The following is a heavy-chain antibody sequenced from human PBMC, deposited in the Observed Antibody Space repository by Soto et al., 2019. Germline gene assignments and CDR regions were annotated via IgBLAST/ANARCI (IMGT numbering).Heavy chain of an antibody. CDR2: ISGSATST. J-gene: IGHJ4*02. Sequence: ESGGGLVQPGGSLRLSCAASGFTFSSYAMNWVRQAPGKGLEWVSGISGSATSTYYADSVKGRFTISRDNSRNTLYLQMNSLRAEDTALYFCAKAAGAGRSYFDYWGQGTLVTVSS. D-gene: IGHD6-13*01. CDR3: AKAAGAGRSYFDY. V-gene: IGHV3-23*01. CDR1: GFTFSSYA.